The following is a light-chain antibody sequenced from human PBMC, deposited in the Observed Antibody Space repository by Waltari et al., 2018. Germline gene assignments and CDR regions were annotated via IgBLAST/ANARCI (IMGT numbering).Light chain of an antibody. V-gene: IGLV1-44*01. CDR2: SNN. CDR3: AAWDDSLNGPGVV. J-gene: IGLJ2*01. Sequence: QSVLTQPPSASGTPGQRVTISCSGSSSNIGSNTVNWYQQLPATAPKLLIYSNNQRPSGVPDRFSGSKSGTSASLAISGLQSEDEADDYCAAWDDSLNGPGVVFGGGTKLTVL. CDR1: SSNIGSNT.